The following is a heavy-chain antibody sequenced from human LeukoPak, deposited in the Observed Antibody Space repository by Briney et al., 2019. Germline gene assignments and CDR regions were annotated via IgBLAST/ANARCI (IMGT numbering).Heavy chain of an antibody. V-gene: IGHV1-18*01. D-gene: IGHD2/OR15-2a*01. J-gene: IGHJ4*02. CDR2: INTRSGDA. Sequence: ASVKVSCKASGYTFTNYGIAWVRQAPGPGLEWMGWINTRSGDAQLAHSLQARVTMTTDTSTSTASMELGSLGSDDTAVYYCARDTDFSIDYWGQGSLVTVSS. CDR3: ARDTDFSIDY. CDR1: GYTFTNYG.